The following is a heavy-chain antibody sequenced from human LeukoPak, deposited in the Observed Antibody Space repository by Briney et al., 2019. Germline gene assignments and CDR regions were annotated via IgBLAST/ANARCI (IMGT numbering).Heavy chain of an antibody. CDR3: ARKGLYYYGSGSYYTPAFDY. J-gene: IGHJ4*02. V-gene: IGHV3-20*04. D-gene: IGHD3-10*01. CDR2: INWNGGST. CDR1: GFTFDVYG. Sequence: RPGGSLRLSCAASGFTFDVYGMSWVRQAPGKGLEWVSGINWNGGSTGYADSVKGRFTISRDNAKNSLYLQMNSLRAEDTALYYCARKGLYYYGSGSYYTPAFDYWGQGTLVTVSS.